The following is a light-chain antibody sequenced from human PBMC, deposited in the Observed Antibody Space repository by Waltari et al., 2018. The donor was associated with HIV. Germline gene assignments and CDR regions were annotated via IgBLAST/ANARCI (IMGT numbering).Light chain of an antibody. CDR2: GAS. J-gene: IGKJ2*01. CDR1: QSVSSTY. Sequence: TQSPGTLSLSPGERATLSCRTSQSVSSTYLAWYQQRPGQAPSLLIYGASSRATGIPDRFSGSGSGTDFTLTINRLEPEDFAVYYCQQYGSSPPLYTFGQGTKLEIK. V-gene: IGKV3-20*01. CDR3: QQYGSSPPLYT.